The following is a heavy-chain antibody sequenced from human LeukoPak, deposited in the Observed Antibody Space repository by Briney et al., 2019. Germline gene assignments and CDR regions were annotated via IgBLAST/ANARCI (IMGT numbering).Heavy chain of an antibody. CDR1: GFTFTSYA. Sequence: PGGCLRLSCAAFGFTFTSYALHWVRQAPGRGLGWVAVISSDGNTKYYLDSVKGRFSISRDNSKNTLYLQMSSLSSDDTAMYFCASISGASWGDFWGQGTQVTVSS. D-gene: IGHD3-16*01. CDR2: ISSDGNTK. CDR3: ASISGASWGDF. V-gene: IGHV3-30-3*01. J-gene: IGHJ4*02.